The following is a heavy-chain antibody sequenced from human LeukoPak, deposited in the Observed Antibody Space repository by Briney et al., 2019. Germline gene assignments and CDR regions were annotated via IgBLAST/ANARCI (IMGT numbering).Heavy chain of an antibody. V-gene: IGHV4-38-2*02. J-gene: IGHJ4*02. CDR1: DSSITSTYY. Sequence: PSETLSLTCTVSDSSITSTYYWAWFRQPPGKGLEWIATVFRLQTVRTFNNPSLESRVTMSLDPPQNQFSLNLTSVTAADTALYFCARVLHAPYLIDSWGQGTLVTVSS. D-gene: IGHD2-8*01. CDR3: ARVLHAPYLIDS. CDR2: VFRLQTVRT.